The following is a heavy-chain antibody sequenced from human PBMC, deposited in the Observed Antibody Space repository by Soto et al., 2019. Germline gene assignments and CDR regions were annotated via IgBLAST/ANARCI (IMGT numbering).Heavy chain of an antibody. D-gene: IGHD6-19*01. V-gene: IGHV1-2*04. CDR2: INPNSGGT. CDR1: GYTFTGYY. Sequence: ASVKVSCKASGYTFTGYYMHWVRQAPGQGLEWMGWINPNSGGTNYAQKFQGWVTMTRDTSISTAYMELSRLRSDDTAVYYCARNRRYSSGLNVFDYWGQGTLVTVSS. CDR3: ARNRRYSSGLNVFDY. J-gene: IGHJ4*02.